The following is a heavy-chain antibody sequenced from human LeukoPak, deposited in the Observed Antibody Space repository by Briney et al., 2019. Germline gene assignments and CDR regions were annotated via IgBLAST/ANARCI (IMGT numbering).Heavy chain of an antibody. Sequence: ASVKVSCKASGYTFTGYYMHWVRQAPGQGLEWMGWINPNSGGTNYAQKFQGRVTMTRDTSISTAYMELSRLRSDDTAVYYCARDAKMVVAATLNYYYYYMDVWGKGTTVTVSS. V-gene: IGHV1-2*02. CDR3: ARDAKMVVAATLNYYYYYMDV. CDR2: INPNSGGT. D-gene: IGHD2-15*01. J-gene: IGHJ6*03. CDR1: GYTFTGYY.